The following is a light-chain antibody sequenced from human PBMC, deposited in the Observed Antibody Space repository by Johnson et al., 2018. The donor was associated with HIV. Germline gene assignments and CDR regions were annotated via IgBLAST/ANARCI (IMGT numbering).Light chain of an antibody. CDR3: GTWDSSLSAV. Sequence: QPVLTQPPSVSAAPGQKVTISCSGSSSNIGNNYVSWYQQLPGTAPKLLIYDNNKRPSGIPDRFSGSKSGTSATLGITGLQTGAEADYYCGTWDSSLSAVCGTGTKVTVL. V-gene: IGLV1-51*01. J-gene: IGLJ1*01. CDR2: DNN. CDR1: SSNIGNNY.